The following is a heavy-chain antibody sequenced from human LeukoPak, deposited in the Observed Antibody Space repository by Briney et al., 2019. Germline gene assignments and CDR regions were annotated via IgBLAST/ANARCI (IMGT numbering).Heavy chain of an antibody. D-gene: IGHD1-26*01. CDR1: GYTFTNYG. J-gene: IGHJ4*02. Sequence: ASVKVSCKASGYTFTNYGINWMRRAPGQGLEWMGWISAYNGNTNYAQKLQGRVTMTTDTSTTTGYMELRSLRSDDTAVYYCATDPSVGAYYFDYWGQGTLVTVSS. CDR2: ISAYNGNT. V-gene: IGHV1-18*01. CDR3: ATDPSVGAYYFDY.